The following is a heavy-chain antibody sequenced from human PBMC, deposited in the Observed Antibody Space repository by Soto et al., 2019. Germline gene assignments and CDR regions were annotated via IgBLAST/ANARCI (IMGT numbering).Heavy chain of an antibody. CDR3: VRRIGSSYGPFDY. J-gene: IGHJ4*02. Sequence: GGSLRLSCSASGFTFSSYGMHWVRQSPGKGLEYVSAISSNGGSTYYADSVKGRFTISRDNSKNTLYLQMSSLRAEDTAVYYCVRRIGSSYGPFDYWGQGTLVTVSS. CDR2: ISSNGGST. D-gene: IGHD5-18*01. V-gene: IGHV3-64D*06. CDR1: GFTFSSYG.